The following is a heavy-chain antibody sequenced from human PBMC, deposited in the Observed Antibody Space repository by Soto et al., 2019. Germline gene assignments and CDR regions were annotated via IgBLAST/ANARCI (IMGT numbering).Heavy chain of an antibody. CDR3: ARGLVVVAAVIDY. J-gene: IGHJ4*02. Sequence: QVQLQESGPGLVKPSQTLSLTCTVSGGSISSGGYYWSWIRQHPGKGLEWIGYIYYSGSTYYNPSLKSRVTISVDTAKNQFSLKLSSVTAADTAVYYCARGLVVVAAVIDYWGQGTLVTVSS. CDR2: IYYSGST. V-gene: IGHV4-31*03. CDR1: GGSISSGGYY. D-gene: IGHD2-15*01.